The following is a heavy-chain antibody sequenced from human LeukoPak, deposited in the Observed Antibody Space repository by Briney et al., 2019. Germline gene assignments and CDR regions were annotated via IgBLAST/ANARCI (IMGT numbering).Heavy chain of an antibody. J-gene: IGHJ4*02. CDR3: ARGGPRYLARLDPFDF. D-gene: IGHD6-25*01. CDR1: CGSISSYY. V-gene: IGHV4-59*12. CDR2: IYYSGST. Sequence: PSETLSPTCTVSCGSISSYYWNWIRQPPGKGLEWIGYIYYSGSTNYNPSLKSRVTISVDTSKNQFSLKLSSVTAADTAVYYCARGGPRYLARLDPFDFWGQGTLVTVSS.